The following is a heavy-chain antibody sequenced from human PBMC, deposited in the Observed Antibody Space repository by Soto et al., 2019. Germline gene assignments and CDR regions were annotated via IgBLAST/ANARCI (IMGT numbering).Heavy chain of an antibody. J-gene: IGHJ4*02. CDR1: GGSISSGDYY. V-gene: IGHV4-30-4*01. CDR2: ISYSGTT. Sequence: SETLSLTCTVSGGSISSGDYYWSWIRQPPGKGLEWIGYISYSGTTYYNPSLKSRVTVSVDTSKNQFSLTLSSVTAADTAIYYCASQDYDKSVYYFDYWGRGTLVTVSS. D-gene: IGHD3-22*01. CDR3: ASQDYDKSVYYFDY.